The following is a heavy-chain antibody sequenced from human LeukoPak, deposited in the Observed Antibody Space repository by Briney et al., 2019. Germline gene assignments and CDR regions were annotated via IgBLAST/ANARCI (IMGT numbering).Heavy chain of an antibody. CDR2: IWYDGSNK. V-gene: IGHV3-33*01. CDR3: ARSHDYSNLYYFDY. J-gene: IGHJ4*02. Sequence: PGRSLRLSCAASGFTFSRYGMHWVRQAPGKGLEWVAAIWYDGSNKYYADSVKGQFTISRDNSKNTLYLQMNSLRVEDTAVYYCARSHDYSNLYYFDYWGQGTLVTVSS. CDR1: GFTFSRYG. D-gene: IGHD4-11*01.